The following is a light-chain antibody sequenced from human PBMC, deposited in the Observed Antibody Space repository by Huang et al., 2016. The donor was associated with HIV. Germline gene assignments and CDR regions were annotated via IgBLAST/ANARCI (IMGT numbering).Light chain of an antibody. CDR1: QSVNTN. CDR2: GAS. V-gene: IGKV3-15*01. J-gene: IGKJ1*01. Sequence: EIVMTQSPGTVSVSPGERAPLSCRTSQSVNTNLAWFQQNHGQAPRLLVHGASTRAKGIPDRFSGSGSGTEFTLTIASLQSEDFALYYCHQYNNWPWTFGQGTKVEI. CDR3: HQYNNWPWT.